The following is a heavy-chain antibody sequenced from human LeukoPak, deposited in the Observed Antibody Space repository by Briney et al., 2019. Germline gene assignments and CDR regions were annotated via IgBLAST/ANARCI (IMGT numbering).Heavy chain of an antibody. CDR1: GYTFTGYY. V-gene: IGHV1-2*02. Sequence: VASVKVSCKASGYTFTGYYMHWVRQAPGQGLEWMGWINPNSGGTNYAQKFQGRVTMTRDTSISTAYMELSRLRSDDTAVYYCARSHGLYDRLQIDYWGQGTLVTVSS. D-gene: IGHD3-22*01. CDR3: ARSHGLYDRLQIDY. CDR2: INPNSGGT. J-gene: IGHJ4*02.